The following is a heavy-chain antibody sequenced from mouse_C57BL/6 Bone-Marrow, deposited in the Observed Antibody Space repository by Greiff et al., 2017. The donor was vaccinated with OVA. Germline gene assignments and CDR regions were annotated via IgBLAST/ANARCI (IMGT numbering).Heavy chain of an antibody. D-gene: IGHD2-3*01. CDR2: IYPGDGDT. CDR3: AREKWLLGYYYAMDY. Sequence: QVQLKQSGAELVKPGASVKISCKASGYAFSSYWMNWVKQRPGKGLEWIGQIYPGDGDTNYNGKFKGKATLTADKSSSTAYMQLSSLTSEDSAVYFCAREKWLLGYYYAMDYWGQGTSVTVSS. V-gene: IGHV1-80*01. J-gene: IGHJ4*01. CDR1: GYAFSSYW.